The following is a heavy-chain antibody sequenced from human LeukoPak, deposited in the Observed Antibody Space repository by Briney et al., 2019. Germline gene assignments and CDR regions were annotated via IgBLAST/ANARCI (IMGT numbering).Heavy chain of an antibody. D-gene: IGHD3-3*01. CDR1: GFTFSDYY. Sequence: TGGSLRLSCAASGFTFSDYYMSWIRQAPGKGLEWVSYISSSGSTIYYADSVKGRFTISRDNAKNSLYLQMNSLRAEDTAVYYCARTGLFGMEHGMDVWGQGTTVTVSS. CDR2: ISSSGSTI. J-gene: IGHJ6*02. V-gene: IGHV3-11*01. CDR3: ARTGLFGMEHGMDV.